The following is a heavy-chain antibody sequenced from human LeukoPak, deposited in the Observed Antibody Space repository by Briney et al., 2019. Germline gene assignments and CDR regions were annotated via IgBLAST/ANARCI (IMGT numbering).Heavy chain of an antibody. V-gene: IGHV4-39*07. CDR3: ARDALTGTRRSDAFDI. J-gene: IGHJ3*02. Sequence: SETLSLTCTVSGGSISSYYWSWIRQPPGKGLEWIGSIYYSGGTYYNPSLKSRVTISVDRSKNQFSLKLSSVTAADTAVYYCARDALTGTRRSDAFDIWGQGTMVTVSS. D-gene: IGHD7-27*01. CDR2: IYYSGGT. CDR1: GGSISSYY.